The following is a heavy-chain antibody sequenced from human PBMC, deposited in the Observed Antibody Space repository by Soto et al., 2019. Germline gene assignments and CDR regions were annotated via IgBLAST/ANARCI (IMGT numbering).Heavy chain of an antibody. CDR3: ARAIGWFGQLLGGYYFDY. CDR2: IYHSGST. V-gene: IGHV4-30-2*01. D-gene: IGHD3-10*01. J-gene: IGHJ4*02. Sequence: QLQLQESGSGLVKPSQTLSLTCAVSGGSISSGGYSWSWIRQPPGKGLEWIGYIYHSGSTYYNPSLKSRVTISVDRSKNQFSLKLSSVTAADTAVYYCARAIGWFGQLLGGYYFDYWGLGTLVTVSS. CDR1: GGSISSGGYS.